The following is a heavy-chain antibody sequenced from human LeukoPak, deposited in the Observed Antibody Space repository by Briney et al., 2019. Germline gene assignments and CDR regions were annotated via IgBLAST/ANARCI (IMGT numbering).Heavy chain of an antibody. D-gene: IGHD2-2*01. CDR2: IYYSGST. CDR3: AAELPAAMGGYYYYGMDV. V-gene: IGHV4-61*01. J-gene: IGHJ6*04. Sequence: SETLSLTCTVSGGSVSSGSYYWSWIRQPPGKGLEWIGYIYYSGSTNYNPSLKSRVTISIDTSKNQFSLKLSSVTAADTAVYYCAAELPAAMGGYYYYGMDVWGKGTTATVSS. CDR1: GGSVSSGSYY.